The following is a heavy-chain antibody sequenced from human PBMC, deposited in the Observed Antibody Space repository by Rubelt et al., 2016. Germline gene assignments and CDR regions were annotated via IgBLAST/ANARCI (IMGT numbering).Heavy chain of an antibody. CDR3: ARVSGWYRAPGQDFDY. Sequence: QVQLQQWGAGLLKPSETLSLTCAVYGGSFSGYYWSWIRQPPGKGLEWIGEINNSGSTNYNPSLKSRVTISVDTSKNQFSLKLSAGTAADTAVYYCARVSGWYRAPGQDFDYWGQGTLVTVSS. V-gene: IGHV4-34*01. J-gene: IGHJ4*02. CDR2: INNSGST. CDR1: GGSFSGYY. D-gene: IGHD6-19*01.